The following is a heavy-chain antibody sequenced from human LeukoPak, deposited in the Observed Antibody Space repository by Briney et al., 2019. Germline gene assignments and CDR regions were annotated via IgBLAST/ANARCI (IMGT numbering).Heavy chain of an antibody. CDR2: IIPIFGTA. CDR1: GGTFSSYA. D-gene: IGHD3-3*01. V-gene: IGHV1-69*05. CDR3: ASRRFSFVTNYYYMDV. J-gene: IGHJ6*03. Sequence: ASVKVSCKASGGTFSSYAISWVRQAPGQGLEWMGGIIPIFGTANYAQKFQGRVTITTDESTSTAYMELSSLRSEDTAVYYCASRRFSFVTNYYYMDVWGKGTTVTVSS.